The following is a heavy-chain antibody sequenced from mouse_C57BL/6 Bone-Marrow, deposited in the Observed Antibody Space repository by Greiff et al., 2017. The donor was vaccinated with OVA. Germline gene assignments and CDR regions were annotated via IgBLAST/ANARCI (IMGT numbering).Heavy chain of an antibody. V-gene: IGHV1-26*01. CDR3: ARETGSSDD. Sequence: EVQLQQSGPELVKPGASVKISCKASGYTFTDYYMNWVKQSHGKSLEWIGDINPNNGGTSYNQKFKGKATLTVDKSSTTAYLELRSLTCEDSAGEYCARETGSSDDWGQGTTLTVSS. J-gene: IGHJ2*01. D-gene: IGHD1-1*01. CDR1: GYTFTDYY. CDR2: INPNNGGT.